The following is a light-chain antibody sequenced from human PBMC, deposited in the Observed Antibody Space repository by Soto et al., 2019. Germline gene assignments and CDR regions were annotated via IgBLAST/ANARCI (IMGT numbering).Light chain of an antibody. CDR1: QTISSS. CDR3: QQHNDYTAVT. CDR2: DAP. V-gene: IGKV1-5*01. Sequence: DIQMTQSPSTLSASVGDRVTITCRASQTISSSLAWYQHKPGKAPKLLIFDAPTLQTGVPSRFSGSGFGTEFTLTITGLQPDDFATYYCQQHNDYTAVTFGQGTKPEIK. J-gene: IGKJ2*01.